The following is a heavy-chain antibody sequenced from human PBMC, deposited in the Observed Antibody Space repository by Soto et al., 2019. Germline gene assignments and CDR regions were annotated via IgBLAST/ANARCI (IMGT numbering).Heavy chain of an antibody. D-gene: IGHD4-17*01. J-gene: IGHJ6*02. CDR3: AREGLYGDYFANFYYYYGMDV. V-gene: IGHV3-11*01. Sequence: PGGSLRLSCEGSGFTFSAYAMSWIRQAPGKGLEWVSYISSSGSTIYYADSVKGRFTISRDNAKNSLYLQMNSLRAEDTAVYYCAREGLYGDYFANFYYYYGMDVWGQGTTVTVSS. CDR1: GFTFSAYA. CDR2: ISSSGSTI.